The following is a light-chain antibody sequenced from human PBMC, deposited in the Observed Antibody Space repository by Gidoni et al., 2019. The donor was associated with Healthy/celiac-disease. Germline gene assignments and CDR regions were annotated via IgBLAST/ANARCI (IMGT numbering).Light chain of an antibody. CDR1: QIVTSKY. Sequence: EIVLTQAPGTLSLSPGERATLSCRASQIVTSKYLACYQQKPGQAPRLLIYGASSRATGLPDRFSGSGSGTDFTLTISRLEPEDFAVYYCQQNGSTPRITFGQGTRLEIK. V-gene: IGKV3-20*01. CDR2: GAS. J-gene: IGKJ5*01. CDR3: QQNGSTPRIT.